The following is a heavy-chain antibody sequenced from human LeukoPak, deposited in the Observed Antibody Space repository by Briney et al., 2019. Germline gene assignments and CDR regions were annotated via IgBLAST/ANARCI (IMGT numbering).Heavy chain of an antibody. V-gene: IGHV1-18*01. CDR2: ISAYNGNT. J-gene: IGHJ6*02. Sequence: ASVKVSCKASGYTFTSYGISWVRQAPGQGLEWMGWISAYNGNTNYAQKLQGRVTMTTDTSTSTAYMELRSLRSDDTAVYYRARNSDDFWSGYSSHNYYYYGMDVWGQGTTVTVSS. D-gene: IGHD3-3*01. CDR1: GYTFTSYG. CDR3: ARNSDDFWSGYSSHNYYYYGMDV.